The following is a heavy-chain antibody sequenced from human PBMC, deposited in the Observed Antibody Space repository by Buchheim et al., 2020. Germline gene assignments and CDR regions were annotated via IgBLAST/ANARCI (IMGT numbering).Heavy chain of an antibody. V-gene: IGHV4-4*02. CDR2: IYHSGST. J-gene: IGHJ6*02. D-gene: IGHD6-13*01. Sequence: QVQLQESGPGLVKPSGTLSLTCAVSGGSISSSNWWSWVRQPPGKGLEWIGEIYHSGSTNYNPSLKSRVTISGDKSKNQCSPKLSSVTAADTAVYYCASQHITTVAAAGIEIYYYYGMDVWGQGTT. CDR3: ASQHITTVAAAGIEIYYYYGMDV. CDR1: GGSISSSNW.